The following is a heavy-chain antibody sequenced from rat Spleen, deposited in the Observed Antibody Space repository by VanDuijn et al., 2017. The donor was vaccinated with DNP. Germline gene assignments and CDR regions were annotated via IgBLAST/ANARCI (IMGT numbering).Heavy chain of an antibody. D-gene: IGHD1-6*01. CDR3: ATLMYATDYYYFHY. Sequence: EVQLVESGGGLVQPGRSLKLSCAASGFTFSDYNMAWVRQAPKKGLEWVATIIYDGSRTYYRDSVKGRFTISRDNAKSTLYLQMDSLRSEDTATYYCATLMYATDYYYFHYWGQGVMVTVSS. V-gene: IGHV5S10*01. CDR1: GFTFSDYN. CDR2: IIYDGSRT. J-gene: IGHJ2*01.